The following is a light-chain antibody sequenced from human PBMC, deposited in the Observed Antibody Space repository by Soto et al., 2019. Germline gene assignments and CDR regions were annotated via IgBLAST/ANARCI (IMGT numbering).Light chain of an antibody. CDR1: QSISSW. CDR3: QQYSRYSWT. CDR2: RAS. V-gene: IGKV1-5*03. Sequence: DIQMTQSPSTLSTSVGDRVTISCRASQSISSWLAWYQQKPGEAPNLLIHRASSLQSGVPSRFSGSGSGTEFTLTISSLQPDDFATYYCQQYSRYSWTFGQGTKVEFK. J-gene: IGKJ1*01.